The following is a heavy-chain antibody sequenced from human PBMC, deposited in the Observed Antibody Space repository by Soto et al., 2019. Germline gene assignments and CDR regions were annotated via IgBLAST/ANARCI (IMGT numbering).Heavy chain of an antibody. CDR3: AKDYSSSWDTNDY. D-gene: IGHD6-13*01. V-gene: IGHV3-30-3*01. J-gene: IGHJ4*02. CDR1: GFTFSSYA. CDR2: ISYDGSNK. Sequence: GGSLRLSCAASGFTFSSYAMHWVRQAPGKGLEWVAVISYDGSNKYYADSVKGRFTISRDNSKNTLYLQMNSLRAEDTAVYYCAKDYSSSWDTNDYWGQGTLVTVSS.